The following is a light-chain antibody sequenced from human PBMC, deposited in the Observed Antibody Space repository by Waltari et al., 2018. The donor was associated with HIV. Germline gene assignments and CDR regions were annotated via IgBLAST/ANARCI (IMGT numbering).Light chain of an antibody. V-gene: IGKV3-15*01. Sequence: ELVMTQSPATLSVSPGERATLSCRASQSVSSNLAWYQQEPGQAPRLLIYGASTRATGIPARFSGSGSGTEFTLTISSLQSEDCAVYYCQQYNNWPPYSFGQGTKLDIK. J-gene: IGKJ2*03. CDR2: GAS. CDR3: QQYNNWPPYS. CDR1: QSVSSN.